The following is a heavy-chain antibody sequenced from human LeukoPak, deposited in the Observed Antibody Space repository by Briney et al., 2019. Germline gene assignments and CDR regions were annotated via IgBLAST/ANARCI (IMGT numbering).Heavy chain of an antibody. D-gene: IGHD3-10*01. CDR3: ASDGRRSGSYSNHFDY. J-gene: IGHJ4*02. Sequence: GGSLRLSCEASGFTFSSYDMSWVRQAPGKGLEWVSGLNENGLKTEYADSVKGRFTISRDNSKNTVFLQMNSLRGEDAALYYCASDGRRSGSYSNHFDYWGQGILVTVSS. V-gene: IGHV3-30*03. CDR2: LNENGLKT. CDR1: GFTFSSYD.